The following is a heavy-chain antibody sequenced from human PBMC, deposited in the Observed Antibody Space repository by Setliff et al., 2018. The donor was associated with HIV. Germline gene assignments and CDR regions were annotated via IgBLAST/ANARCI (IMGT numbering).Heavy chain of an antibody. J-gene: IGHJ5*02. CDR1: GGTFNRHA. CDR2: TNPILGSA. CDR3: ARDLAESAFIMIRGAGWFDP. V-gene: IGHV1-69*05. D-gene: IGHD3-10*01. Sequence: SVKVSCKASGGTFNRHAISWLRQAPGQGLEWMGGTNPILGSANYAQKFQGRVTITTDESTSTAYMELSSLRSDDTAVYFCARDLAESAFIMIRGAGWFDPWGQGTLVTVSS.